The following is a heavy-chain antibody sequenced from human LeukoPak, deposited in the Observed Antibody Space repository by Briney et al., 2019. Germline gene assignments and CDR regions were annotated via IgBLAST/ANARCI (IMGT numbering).Heavy chain of an antibody. J-gene: IGHJ1*01. V-gene: IGHV1-69*05. D-gene: IGHD5-24*01. CDR1: GGTFSRYA. CDR2: IIPIFGTA. CDR3: ARGFGRWLQLEYFQH. Sequence: SVKVSCKASGGTFSRYAISWVRQAPGRGLEWMGRIIPIFGTANYAQKFQGRVTITTDESTSTAYMELSSLRSEDTAVYYCARGFGRWLQLEYFQHWGQGTLVTVSS.